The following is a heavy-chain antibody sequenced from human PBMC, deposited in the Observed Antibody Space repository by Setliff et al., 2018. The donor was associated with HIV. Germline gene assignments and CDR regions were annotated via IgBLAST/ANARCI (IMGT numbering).Heavy chain of an antibody. CDR3: ARGLGNFVPDLIGYFDY. J-gene: IGHJ4*02. CDR2: IIPILGPA. CDR1: GGTFSSYA. D-gene: IGHD3-3*02. V-gene: IGHV1-69*13. Sequence: GASVKVSCKASGGTFSSYAISWVRQAPGQGLEWMGGIIPILGPANYAQKFQGRVTITAGEYTTTSYKELRNLRSEDTDIYYCARGLGNFVPDLIGYFDYWGQGTLVTVSS.